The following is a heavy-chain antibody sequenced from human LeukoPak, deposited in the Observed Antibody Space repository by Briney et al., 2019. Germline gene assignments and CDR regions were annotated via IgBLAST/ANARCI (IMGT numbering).Heavy chain of an antibody. J-gene: IGHJ4*02. Sequence: GGSLRPSCAASGFTVSNHYMNWVRQAPGKGLEWVALSYSGGSTYYADSVEGRFTISRGNSKSMLFLQMNSLRADDTAVYYCARGPDVDGYIHAPFDYWGQGALVTVSS. CDR1: GFTVSNHY. CDR2: SYSGGST. V-gene: IGHV3-53*01. CDR3: ARGPDVDGYIHAPFDY. D-gene: IGHD5-24*01.